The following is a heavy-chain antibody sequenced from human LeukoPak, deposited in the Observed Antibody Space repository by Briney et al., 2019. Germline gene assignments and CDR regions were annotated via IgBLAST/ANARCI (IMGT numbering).Heavy chain of an antibody. V-gene: IGHV4-39*07. CDR1: GGSISSSSYY. J-gene: IGHJ5*02. CDR3: ARGVLWFGEYPWFDP. Sequence: SETLSLTCTVSGGSISSSSYYWGWIRQPPRKGLEWIGNIYYSGSTYYNPSLKSRVTISVDTSKNQFSLKLSSVTAADTAVYYCARGVLWFGEYPWFDPWGQGTLVTVSS. CDR2: IYYSGST. D-gene: IGHD3-10*01.